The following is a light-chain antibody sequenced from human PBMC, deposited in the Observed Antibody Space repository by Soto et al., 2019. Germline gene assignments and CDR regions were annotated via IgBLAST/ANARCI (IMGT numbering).Light chain of an antibody. Sequence: QSAPTQPASVSASPGQSITISCTGTSSDIGAYNSVSWYQQHPGKAPQLMIYDVSYRPSGISSRFSGSKSGNTASLTISGLQADDEADYYCSSYTSTSTRVFGGGTKLSVL. CDR3: SSYTSTSTRV. J-gene: IGLJ2*01. V-gene: IGLV2-14*01. CDR1: SSDIGAYNS. CDR2: DVS.